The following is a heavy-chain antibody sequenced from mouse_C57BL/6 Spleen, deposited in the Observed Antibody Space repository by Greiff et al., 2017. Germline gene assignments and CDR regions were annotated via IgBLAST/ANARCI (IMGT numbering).Heavy chain of an antibody. CDR2: IYPGDGDT. Sequence: QVQLQQSGPELVKPGASVKISCKASGYAFSSSWMNWVKQRPGKGLEWIGRIYPGDGDTNYNGKFKGKATLTADKSSSTAYMQLSSLTSEDSAVYFCARWGTTVVDYFDSWGQGTTLTVSS. V-gene: IGHV1-82*01. J-gene: IGHJ2*01. D-gene: IGHD1-1*01. CDR1: GYAFSSSW. CDR3: ARWGTTVVDYFDS.